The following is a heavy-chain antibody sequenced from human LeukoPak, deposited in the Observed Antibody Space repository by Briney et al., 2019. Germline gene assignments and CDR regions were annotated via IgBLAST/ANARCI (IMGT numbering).Heavy chain of an antibody. CDR3: TAELPFDY. CDR1: GFIFTKAR. Sequence: GGSLRLSCAGSGFIFTKARMSWVRLAPGKGLEWVGRIKSTAEGGATDYAAPVKGRFTISRDDSKTTVYLQMNGLKNDDSGIYYCTAELPFDYWGQGTLVTVSS. CDR2: IKSTAEGGAT. J-gene: IGHJ4*02. V-gene: IGHV3-15*01.